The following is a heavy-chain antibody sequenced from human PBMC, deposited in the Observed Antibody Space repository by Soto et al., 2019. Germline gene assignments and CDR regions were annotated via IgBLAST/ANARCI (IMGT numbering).Heavy chain of an antibody. CDR2: VSIGGST. CDR3: AKRRGAGGHFDY. Sequence: GGSLRLSCAASGFTFSSYAMGWVRQGPGKGLEWVAVVSIGGSTHYADSVRGRFTISRDNSKNTLSLQMNSLTAEDTAVYFCAKRRGAGGHFDYWGQGALVTVS. J-gene: IGHJ4*02. D-gene: IGHD2-15*01. V-gene: IGHV3-23*01. CDR1: GFTFSSYA.